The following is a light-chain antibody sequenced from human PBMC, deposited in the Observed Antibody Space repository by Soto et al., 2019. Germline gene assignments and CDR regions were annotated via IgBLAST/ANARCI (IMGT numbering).Light chain of an antibody. CDR1: QDIRSN. Sequence: DIQMTQSPSSLSAAVGERVTITCQASQDIRSNLNWYQQKPGKAPKLVIYDVSNLEAGVPSRFSGSGSGTHFTFIISSLQPEDIATYFCQQYESLPYTFGQGTKLELK. J-gene: IGKJ2*01. V-gene: IGKV1-33*01. CDR2: DVS. CDR3: QQYESLPYT.